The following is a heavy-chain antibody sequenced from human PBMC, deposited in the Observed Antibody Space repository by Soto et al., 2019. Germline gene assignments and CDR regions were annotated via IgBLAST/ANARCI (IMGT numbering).Heavy chain of an antibody. V-gene: IGHV1-18*04. CDR3: ARAGKYYYGSGSPYYYGMDV. Sequence: QVQLVQSGAEVKKPGASVKVSCKASGYTFTSYGVSWVRQAPGQVLEWMGWISGYNGNTSYAQKLQGRVTMTTDTSTSTAYMELRSLRSGDTAVYYCARAGKYYYGSGSPYYYGMDVWGQGITVTVSS. J-gene: IGHJ6*01. CDR2: ISGYNGNT. D-gene: IGHD3-10*01. CDR1: GYTFTSYG.